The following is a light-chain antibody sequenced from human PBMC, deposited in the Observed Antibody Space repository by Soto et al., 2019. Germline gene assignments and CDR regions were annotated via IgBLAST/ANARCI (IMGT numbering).Light chain of an antibody. V-gene: IGLV1-40*01. J-gene: IGLJ1*01. CDR3: QSFDSSLRVYV. CDR2: GHN. CDR1: YSNIGAGYE. Sequence: QSVLTQPPSVSGAPGQRVTISCTGSYSNIGAGYEVHWYQQIPGTAPKLLISGHNNRPSGVPDRFFGSKSGTSASLTIIGLQAEDEADYYCQSFDSSLRVYVFGSGTKLTVL.